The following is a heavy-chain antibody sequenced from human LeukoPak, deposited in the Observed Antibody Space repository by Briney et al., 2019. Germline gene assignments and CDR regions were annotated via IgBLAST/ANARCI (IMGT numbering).Heavy chain of an antibody. V-gene: IGHV1-46*01. CDR3: AKDWRVRWAVTEDYFDY. J-gene: IGHJ4*02. D-gene: IGHD4-17*01. Sequence: ASVKVSCKASGGTFSSYAISWVRQAPGQGLEWMAIINPSGGTTSYAQKFQGRVTMTRDTSTSTVYMELSSLRSEDTAVYYCAKDWRVRWAVTEDYFDYWGQGTLVTVSS. CDR2: INPSGGTT. CDR1: GGTFSSYA.